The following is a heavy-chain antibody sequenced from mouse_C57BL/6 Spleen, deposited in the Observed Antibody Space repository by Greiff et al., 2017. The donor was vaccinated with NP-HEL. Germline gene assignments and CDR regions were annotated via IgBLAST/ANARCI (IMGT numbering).Heavy chain of an antibody. CDR2: IYPGDGDT. D-gene: IGHD2-12*01. V-gene: IGHV1-82*01. Sequence: QVQLQQSGPELVKPGASVKISCKASGYAFSSSWMNWVKQRPGKGLEWIGRIYPGDGDTNYNGKFKGKATLTADKSSSTAYMQLSSLTSEDSAVYFCAYEGYFDYWGQGTTLTVSS. CDR3: AYEGYFDY. CDR1: GYAFSSSW. J-gene: IGHJ2*01.